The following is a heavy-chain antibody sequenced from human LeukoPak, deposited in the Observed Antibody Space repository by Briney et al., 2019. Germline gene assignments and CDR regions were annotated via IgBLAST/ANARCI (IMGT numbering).Heavy chain of an antibody. CDR1: GYTFTSYG. J-gene: IGHJ4*02. Sequence: ASVKVSCKASGYTFTSYGISWVRQAPGQGLEWMGWISAYNGNTNYAQKLQGRVTMTTDTSTSTAYMELRSLRSDDTAVYYCARESLVYYDSSGSVDYWGQGTLVTVSS. CDR2: ISAYNGNT. CDR3: ARESLVYYDSSGSVDY. V-gene: IGHV1-18*01. D-gene: IGHD3-22*01.